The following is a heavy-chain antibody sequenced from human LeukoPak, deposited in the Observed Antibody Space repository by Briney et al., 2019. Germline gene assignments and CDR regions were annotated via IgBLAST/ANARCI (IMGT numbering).Heavy chain of an antibody. Sequence: ASVKVSCKASGYTFTSYGLSWVRQAPGQGLEWMGWISAYNGNTNYAQKLQGRVTMTTDTSTSTAYMELRSLRSGDTAVYYCAREGYCASTSCENSLSIYYYYGMDVWGQGTTVTVSS. J-gene: IGHJ6*02. CDR2: ISAYNGNT. V-gene: IGHV1-18*01. D-gene: IGHD2-2*01. CDR3: AREGYCASTSCENSLSIYYYYGMDV. CDR1: GYTFTSYG.